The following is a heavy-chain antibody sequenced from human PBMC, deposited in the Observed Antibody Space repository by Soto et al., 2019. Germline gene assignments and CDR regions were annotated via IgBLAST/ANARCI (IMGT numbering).Heavy chain of an antibody. CDR3: AKERRGRGADY. J-gene: IGHJ4*02. Sequence: EVQLLESGGGLVQPGGSLRLSCAASGFTFSNYAMSWVRQTPGKGLEWVSTISGGGGNTYYPDSVKGRFTITRDNCKDTVYLQTNRLRAEHAAIYYGAKERRGRGADYWGQGALVTVTS. V-gene: IGHV3-23*01. CDR2: ISGGGGNT. CDR1: GFTFSNYA.